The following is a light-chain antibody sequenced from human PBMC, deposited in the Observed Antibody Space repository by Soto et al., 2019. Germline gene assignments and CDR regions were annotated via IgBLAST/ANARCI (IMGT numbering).Light chain of an antibody. CDR2: DVS. J-gene: IGLJ1*01. CDR1: SSDVGGYNY. V-gene: IGLV2-14*03. Sequence: QSALTEPASVSGSPGQSITISCTGTSSDVGGYNYVSWYQHHPGKVPQLMIYDVSNRPSGVSSRFSGSKSGNTASLTISGLQAEDEADYFCYPYTSSNTYVFGTGTKLTVL. CDR3: YPYTSSNTYV.